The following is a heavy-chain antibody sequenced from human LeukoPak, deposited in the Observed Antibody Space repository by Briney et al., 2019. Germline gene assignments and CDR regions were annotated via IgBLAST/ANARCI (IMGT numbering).Heavy chain of an antibody. J-gene: IGHJ4*02. CDR1: GYTFTGYY. D-gene: IGHD3-10*01. CDR3: ARVPTVTMVRGVIPYFDY. CDR2: INPNSGGT. V-gene: IGHV1-2*06. Sequence: ASVKVSCKASGYTFTGYYMHWVRQAPGQGLEWMGQINPNSGGTNYVQKFQGRVTMTRDTSISTAYMELSRLRSDDTAVYYCARVPTVTMVRGVIPYFDYWGQGTLVTVSS.